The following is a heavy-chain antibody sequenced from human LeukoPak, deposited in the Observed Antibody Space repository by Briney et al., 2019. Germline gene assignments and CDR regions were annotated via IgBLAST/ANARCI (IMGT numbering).Heavy chain of an antibody. Sequence: ASVKVSCKASGFTFTSSAVQWVRQARGHRLEWIGWIVVGSGNTNYAQKFQERVTITRDMSTSTAYMELSSLRSEDTAVYYCAAAPARIAAPSRWGQGTLVTVSS. CDR2: IVVGSGNT. CDR1: GFTFTSSA. D-gene: IGHD6-6*01. CDR3: AAAPARIAAPSR. J-gene: IGHJ4*02. V-gene: IGHV1-58*01.